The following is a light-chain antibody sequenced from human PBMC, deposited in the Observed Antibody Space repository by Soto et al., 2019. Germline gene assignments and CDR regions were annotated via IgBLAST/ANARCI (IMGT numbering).Light chain of an antibody. CDR3: QHYNGWPPS. CDR2: GAS. V-gene: IGKV3-15*01. J-gene: IGKJ4*01. Sequence: EIVMTQSPATLSVSPGARATLSCRASQNFNRNIAWNQQKPGQAPRLLIYGASTRATGIPARFSGSGSGTEFTLTISSLQSEDFAVYYCQHYNGWPPSFGGGTKVEIQ. CDR1: QNFNRN.